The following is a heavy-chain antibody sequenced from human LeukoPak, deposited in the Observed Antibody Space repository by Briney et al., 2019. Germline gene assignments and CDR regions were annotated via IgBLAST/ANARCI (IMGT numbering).Heavy chain of an antibody. J-gene: IGHJ4*02. CDR2: ISYDGSNK. Sequence: GGSLRLSCAASGFTFSSYGMHWVRQAPGKGLEWVAVISYDGSNKYHADSVKGRFTISRDSSKNTLYLQMNSLRTEDTAMYYCAKDQDETYYYGSGSPDYWGQGTLVTVSS. CDR3: AKDQDETYYYGSGSPDY. CDR1: GFTFSSYG. V-gene: IGHV3-30*18. D-gene: IGHD3-10*01.